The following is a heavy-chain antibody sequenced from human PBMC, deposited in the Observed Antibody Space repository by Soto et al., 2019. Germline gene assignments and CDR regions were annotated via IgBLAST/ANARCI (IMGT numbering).Heavy chain of an antibody. D-gene: IGHD6-6*01. CDR1: GFTFDDYA. CDR2: ISWNSGSI. V-gene: IGHV3-9*01. J-gene: IGHJ5*02. CDR3: AKGRGSSAYNWFDP. Sequence: SLRLSCAASGFTFDDYAMHWVRQAPGKGLEWVSGISWNSGSIGYADSVKGRFTISRDNAKNSLYLQMNSLRAEDTALYYCAKGRGSSAYNWFDPWGQGTLVTVSS.